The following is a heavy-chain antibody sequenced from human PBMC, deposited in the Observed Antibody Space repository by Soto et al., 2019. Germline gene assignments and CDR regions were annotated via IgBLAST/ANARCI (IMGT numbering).Heavy chain of an antibody. V-gene: IGHV3-30-3*01. D-gene: IGHD3-3*01. CDR1: GFTFSSYA. J-gene: IGHJ6*02. CDR2: ISYDGSNK. Sequence: GGSLRLSCAASGFTFSSYAMHWVRQAPGKGLEWVAVISYDGSNKYYADSVKGRFTISRDNSKNTLYLQMNSLRAEDTAVYYCARAHYDFWSGYFYMDYYYYGMDVWGQGTTVTVSS. CDR3: ARAHYDFWSGYFYMDYYYYGMDV.